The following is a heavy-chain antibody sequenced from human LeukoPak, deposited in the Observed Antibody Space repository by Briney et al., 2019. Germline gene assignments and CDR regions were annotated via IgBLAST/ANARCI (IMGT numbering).Heavy chain of an antibody. CDR3: VRDQRDDILSGYSGAYNCFDP. D-gene: IGHD3-9*01. V-gene: IGHV3-7*01. CDR1: GFTFSSYL. CDR2: IKQDGSEK. Sequence: GGSLRLSCTASGFTFSSYLMTRAPQAPGKGLEWVDHIKQDGSEKFYVDSVKGRFTISRDNAKNSLYLQMNSLRADDTAVYYCVRDQRDDILSGYSGAYNCFDPWGQGTLVTVSS. J-gene: IGHJ5*02.